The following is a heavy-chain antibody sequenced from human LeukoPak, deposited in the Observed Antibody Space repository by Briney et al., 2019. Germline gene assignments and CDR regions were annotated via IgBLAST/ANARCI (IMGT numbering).Heavy chain of an antibody. CDR2: ISYDGSNK. CDR1: GFTFSSYA. J-gene: IGHJ4*02. Sequence: GRSPRLSCAASGFTFSSYAMHWVRQAPGKGLDWVAVISYDGSNKYYADSVKGRFTISRDNSKNTLFLQMNSLRTEDTAVYYCARDPMADFDYWGQGTLVTVSS. D-gene: IGHD2-8*01. CDR3: ARDPMADFDY. V-gene: IGHV3-30*03.